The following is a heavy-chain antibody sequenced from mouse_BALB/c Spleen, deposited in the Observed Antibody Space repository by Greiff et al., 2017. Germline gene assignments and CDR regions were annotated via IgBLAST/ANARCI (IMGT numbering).Heavy chain of an antibody. D-gene: IGHD1-2*01. J-gene: IGHJ1*01. CDR1: GYTFTSYY. CDR2: INPSNGGT. Sequence: QVHVKQSGAELVKPGASVKLSCKASGYTFTSYYMYWVKQRPGQGLEWIGEINPSNGGTNFNEKFKSKATLTVDKSSSTAYMQLSSLTSEDSAVYYCTRPAFHYYWYFDVWGAGTTVTVSS. CDR3: TRPAFHYYWYFDV. V-gene: IGHV1S81*02.